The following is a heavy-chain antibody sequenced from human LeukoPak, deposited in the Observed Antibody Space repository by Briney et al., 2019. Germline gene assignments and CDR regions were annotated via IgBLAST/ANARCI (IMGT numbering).Heavy chain of an antibody. CDR2: IYTSGST. Sequence: SETLSLTCTVSGGSISSYYWSWIRQPAGKGLEWIGRIYTSGSTNYNPSLKSRVTMSVDTSKNQFSLKLSSVTAADTAVYYCARDIGFYRIAARRNWYFDLWGRGTLVTVSS. CDR3: ARDIGFYRIAARRNWYFDL. CDR1: GGSISSYY. J-gene: IGHJ2*01. D-gene: IGHD6-6*01. V-gene: IGHV4-4*07.